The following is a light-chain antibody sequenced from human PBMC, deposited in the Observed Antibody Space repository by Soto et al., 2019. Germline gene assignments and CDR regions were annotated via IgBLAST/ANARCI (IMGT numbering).Light chain of an antibody. V-gene: IGKV1-39*01. Sequence: DIQMTQSPSSLSASVGDRVIITCRASRSIGNYLHWYQQKPESAPQLLIFLTSSLQSGAPSRFSGSGSGTDFTLTISSLXXXXXXXYYCQQSYSTPYSFGQGTKLEIK. CDR1: RSIGNY. J-gene: IGKJ2*01. CDR2: LTS. CDR3: QQSYSTPYS.